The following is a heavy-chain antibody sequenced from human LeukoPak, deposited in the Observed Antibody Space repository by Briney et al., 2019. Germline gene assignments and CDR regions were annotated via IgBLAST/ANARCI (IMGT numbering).Heavy chain of an antibody. CDR3: AKDPRRYSRTGGYFDY. D-gene: IGHD6-13*01. CDR2: IYSGGST. V-gene: IGHV3-53*05. J-gene: IGHJ4*02. Sequence: GGSLRLSCAASGFTVSSNDMSWVRQAPGKGLECISVIYSGGSTDYADSVKGRLTISRDNSKNTLYLQMNSLRAEDTAVYYCAKDPRRYSRTGGYFDYWGQGTLVTVSS. CDR1: GFTVSSND.